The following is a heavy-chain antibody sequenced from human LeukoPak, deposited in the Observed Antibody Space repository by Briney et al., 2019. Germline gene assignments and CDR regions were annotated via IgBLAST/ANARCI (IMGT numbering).Heavy chain of an antibody. J-gene: IGHJ4*02. CDR3: ARSSSWSYYFDY. CDR2: ISYDGSNK. Sequence: PGRSLRLSCAASGFTFSSYAMHWVRQAPGKGLEWVAVISYDGSNKYYADSVKGRFTISRDNSKNTLYLQMNSLRAEDTAVYYCARSSSWSYYFDYWGQGTLVTVSS. D-gene: IGHD6-13*01. CDR1: GFTFSSYA. V-gene: IGHV3-30-3*01.